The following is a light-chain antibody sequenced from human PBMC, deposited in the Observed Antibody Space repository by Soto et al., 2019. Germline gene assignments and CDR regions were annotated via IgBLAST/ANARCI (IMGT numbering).Light chain of an antibody. V-gene: IGLV1-44*01. CDR2: GHN. J-gene: IGLJ1*01. CDR3: GVWDDRLISYI. CDR1: TSNIGSNT. Sequence: QSVLTQPPSTSGTPGQTVTISCSGSTSNIGSNTVSWYQQLHAADPNLLIYGHNQRPSWVPYQCSGSTSCSPASLATSGLQSEDEADDYCGVWDDRLISYIFGAGTKLTVL.